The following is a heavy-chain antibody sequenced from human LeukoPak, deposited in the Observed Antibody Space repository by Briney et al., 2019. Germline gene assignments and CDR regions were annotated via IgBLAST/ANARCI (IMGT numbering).Heavy chain of an antibody. V-gene: IGHV4-4*07. CDR3: ARYPKVAAYFDC. D-gene: IGHD2-15*01. J-gene: IGHJ4*02. CDR1: GGSISSYY. Sequence: SETLSLTCTVSGGSISSYYWAWIRQPAGKGLEWIGRIYASGSTDYYSSLKSRVSTSVDTSKNQFSLKLSSVTAADTAVYYCARYPKVAAYFDCWGQGTLVTVSS. CDR2: IYASGST.